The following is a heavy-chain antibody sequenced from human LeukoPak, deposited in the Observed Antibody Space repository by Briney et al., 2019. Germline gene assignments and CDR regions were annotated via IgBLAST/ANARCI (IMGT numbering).Heavy chain of an antibody. CDR1: GGSFSGYY. D-gene: IGHD1-26*01. V-gene: IGHV4-34*01. J-gene: IGHJ4*02. Sequence: ASETLSLTCAVYGGSFSGYYWSWIRQPPGKGLEWIGEINHSGSTNYNPSLKSRVTMSVDTSKNQFSLKLSSVTAADTAVYYCARVGGSNDFDYWGQGTLVTVSS. CDR2: INHSGST. CDR3: ARVGGSNDFDY.